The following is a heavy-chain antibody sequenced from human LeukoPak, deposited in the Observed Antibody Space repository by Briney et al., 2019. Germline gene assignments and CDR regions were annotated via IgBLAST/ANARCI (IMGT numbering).Heavy chain of an antibody. CDR1: GYSISSGYY. CDR3: ARRTRVLRLKRSYYFDY. J-gene: IGHJ4*02. V-gene: IGHV4-38-2*02. D-gene: IGHD5-18*01. CDR2: IYHSGST. Sequence: SETLSLTCTVSGYSISSGYYWGWIRQPPGKGLEWIGSIYHSGSTNYNPSLKSRVTISVDTSKNQFSLKLSSVTAADTAVYYCARRTRVLRLKRSYYFDYWGQGTLVTVSS.